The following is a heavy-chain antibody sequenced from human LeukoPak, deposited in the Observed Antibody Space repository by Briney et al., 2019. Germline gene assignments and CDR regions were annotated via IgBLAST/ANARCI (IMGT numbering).Heavy chain of an antibody. CDR3: ARHQGKLRYYYYAMDV. CDR2: ISAYNGRT. Sequence: VASVKVSCKISAYTLSTNGISWLRQAPGQGLEWMGWISAYNGRTDYAQKFQGRVTVTTDTATRTAYMELRSLKSDDTAVYYCARHQGKLRYYYYAMDVWGQGTRVTVAS. CDR1: AYTLSTNG. V-gene: IGHV1-18*01. J-gene: IGHJ6*02. D-gene: IGHD3-10*01.